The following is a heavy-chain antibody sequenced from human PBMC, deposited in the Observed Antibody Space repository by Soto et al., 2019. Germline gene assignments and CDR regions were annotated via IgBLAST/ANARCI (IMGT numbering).Heavy chain of an antibody. J-gene: IGHJ6*03. CDR3: ARDRGVAPPVTGNTHYYYYLDV. CDR1: GYSFTNYG. Sequence: QDQLLQSGAEVKKPGASVTVSCKASGYSFTNYGITWVRQAPGQGLEWIGWISAFNGNTHYAQKLQGPVTMTTGASTRRACMQVRSLRSDATALYYCARDRGVAPPVTGNTHYYYYLDVWGKGTTFTVS. D-gene: IGHD3-9*01. V-gene: IGHV1-18*01. CDR2: ISAFNGNT.